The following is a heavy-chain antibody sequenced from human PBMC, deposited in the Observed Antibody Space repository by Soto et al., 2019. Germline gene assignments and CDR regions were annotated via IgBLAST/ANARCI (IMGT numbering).Heavy chain of an antibody. Sequence: QIQLVQFGPEVKKPGTPVKVSCKASGFTFSSSGIHWVRQARGQRLEWIGWIVVGSGNTNNAQKLQERGIITRDVSTNTAYMELTSLRSEDTAVYYCAAHLAPTDPYNWFEPWGQGTLVTVSS. V-gene: IGHV1-58*02. CDR1: GFTFSSSG. CDR2: IVVGSGNT. CDR3: AAHLAPTDPYNWFEP. D-gene: IGHD1-1*01. J-gene: IGHJ5*02.